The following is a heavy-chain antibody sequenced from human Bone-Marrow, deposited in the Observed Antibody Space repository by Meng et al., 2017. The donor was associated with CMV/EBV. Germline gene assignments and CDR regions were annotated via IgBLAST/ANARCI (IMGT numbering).Heavy chain of an antibody. CDR3: AKMAKYCSSTSCYHSGFDP. V-gene: IGHV1-69*05. D-gene: IGHD2-2*01. CDR2: IIPIFGTA. J-gene: IGHJ5*02. CDR1: GYTLSSYA. Sequence: SVKVSCKGSGYTLSSYAISWVRQAPGQGLEWMGGIIPIFGTANYAQKFQGRVTITTDESTSTAYMELSSLRSEDTAVYYCAKMAKYCSSTSCYHSGFDPWGQGTLVTVSS.